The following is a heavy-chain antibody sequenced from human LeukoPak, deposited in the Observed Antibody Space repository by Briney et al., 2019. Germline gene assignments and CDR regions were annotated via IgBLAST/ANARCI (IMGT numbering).Heavy chain of an antibody. D-gene: IGHD2-2*01. V-gene: IGHV1-2*02. J-gene: IGHJ4*02. CDR3: AGSSSTSCCGFDY. CDR1: GYTFTAYY. CDR2: INPNSGGT. Sequence: ASVKVSCKASGYTFTAYYMHWVRQAPGQGLEWMGWINPNSGGTNYAQKFQGRVTMTRDTSISTAYMELSRLRSDDTAVYYCAGSSSTSCCGFDYWGQGTLVTVSS.